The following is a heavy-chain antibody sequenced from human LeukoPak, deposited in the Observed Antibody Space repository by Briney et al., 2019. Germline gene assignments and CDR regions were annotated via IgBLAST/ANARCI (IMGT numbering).Heavy chain of an antibody. Sequence: GASVKVSCKASGYTFTSYGISWVRQAPGQGLEWMGWISAYNGNTNYAQKFQGRVTMTTDTSTSTAYMELRSLRSDDTAVYYCSRDPSDILTGYYNVIAIRPFDYWGQGTLVTVSS. CDR2: ISAYNGNT. CDR3: SRDPSDILTGYYNVIAIRPFDY. V-gene: IGHV1-18*01. CDR1: GYTFTSYG. J-gene: IGHJ4*02. D-gene: IGHD3-9*01.